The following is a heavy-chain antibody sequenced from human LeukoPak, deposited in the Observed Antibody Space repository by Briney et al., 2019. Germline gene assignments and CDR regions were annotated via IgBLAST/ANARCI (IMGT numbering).Heavy chain of an antibody. CDR3: AREDPGSGSYCFDY. V-gene: IGHV3-74*01. J-gene: IGHJ4*02. CDR1: GFTFSSYW. D-gene: IGHD3-10*01. CDR2: INSDGSTT. Sequence: GGPLRLSCAASGFTFSSYWIHWVRQDPGKGLVWVSRINSDGSTTRYADSVKGRFTISRDNAKNTLYLQMNSLRAEDTAVYYCAREDPGSGSYCFDYWGQGILVTVSS.